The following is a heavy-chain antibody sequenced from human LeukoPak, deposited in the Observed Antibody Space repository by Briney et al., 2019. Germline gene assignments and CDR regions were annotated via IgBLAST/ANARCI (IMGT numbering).Heavy chain of an antibody. CDR2: ISGSGGST. D-gene: IGHD2-2*02. V-gene: IGHV3-23*01. Sequence: GGSLRLSCASSGFTFNTFAMTWVRQAPGKGLEWVSGISGSGGSTYYADSVKGRFTISRDNSKNTLYLQMNSLRAEDTAVYYCATTPATIGYWGQGTLVTVSS. J-gene: IGHJ4*02. CDR3: ATTPATIGY. CDR1: GFTFNTFA.